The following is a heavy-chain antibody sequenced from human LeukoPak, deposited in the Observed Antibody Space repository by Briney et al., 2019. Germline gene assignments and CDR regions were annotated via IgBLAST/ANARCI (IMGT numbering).Heavy chain of an antibody. D-gene: IGHD4-17*01. CDR1: GYTFTSYY. CDR2: ISAYNGNT. Sequence: ASVKVSCKASGYTFTSYYMHWVRQAPGQGLEWMGWISAYNGNTNYAQKLQGRVTMTTDTSTSTAYMELRSLRSDDTAVYYCAREGDYGDYGYPDYWGQGTLVTVSS. V-gene: IGHV1-18*04. CDR3: AREGDYGDYGYPDY. J-gene: IGHJ4*02.